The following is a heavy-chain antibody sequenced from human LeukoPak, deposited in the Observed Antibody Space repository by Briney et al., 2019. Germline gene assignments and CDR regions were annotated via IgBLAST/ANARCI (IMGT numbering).Heavy chain of an antibody. Sequence: GGSLRLSCAASGFTFSSYGMPWVRQAPGKGLEWVAVISYDGSNKYYADSVKGRFTISRDNSKNTLYLQMNSLRAEDTAVYYCAKLGDSSSWPPSFDYWGQGTLVTVSS. V-gene: IGHV3-30*18. CDR2: ISYDGSNK. CDR3: AKLGDSSSWPPSFDY. J-gene: IGHJ4*02. CDR1: GFTFSSYG. D-gene: IGHD6-13*01.